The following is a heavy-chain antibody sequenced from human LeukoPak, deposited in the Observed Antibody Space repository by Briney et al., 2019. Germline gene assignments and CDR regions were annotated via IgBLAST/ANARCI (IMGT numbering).Heavy chain of an antibody. Sequence: GGSLRLSCVASGFTFSSHGMHWVRQAPGKGLEWVAVIWYDGSHRYYPDSVKGRFTISRDNSKNTLFLQMDSLRVDDTAVYYCVRDNAAADGALDYWSQGSLVTVSS. V-gene: IGHV3-33*01. J-gene: IGHJ4*02. CDR3: VRDNAAADGALDY. D-gene: IGHD5-24*01. CDR2: IWYDGSHR. CDR1: GFTFSSHG.